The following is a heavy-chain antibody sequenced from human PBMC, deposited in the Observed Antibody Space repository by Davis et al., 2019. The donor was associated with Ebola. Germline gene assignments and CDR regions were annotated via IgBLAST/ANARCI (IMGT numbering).Heavy chain of an antibody. J-gene: IGHJ2*01. D-gene: IGHD2-8*01. CDR2: INPIFDTT. Sequence: SAKVSCKASGGTFSSYGINWVRQAPGQGLEWMGGINPIFDTTDYAQKFQGRLTITADASTSTAHMELSSLRSDDTAVYYCAKMAGDWHFDVWGRGTLVTVSS. CDR3: AKMAGDWHFDV. V-gene: IGHV1-69*13. CDR1: GGTFSSYG.